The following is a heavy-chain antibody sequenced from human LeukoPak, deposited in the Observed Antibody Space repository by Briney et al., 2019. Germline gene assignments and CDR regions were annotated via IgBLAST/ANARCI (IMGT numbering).Heavy chain of an antibody. D-gene: IGHD3-16*02. V-gene: IGHV4-61*02. J-gene: IGHJ5*02. CDR2: IYTSGST. CDR1: GGSISSGSYY. CDR3: ARAEGYVWGSYRGGWFDP. Sequence: PSQTLSLTCTVSGGSISSGSYYWSWIRQPAGKGLEWMGRIYTSGSTNYNPSLKSGVTISVDTSKNQFSLKLSSVTAADTAVYYCARAEGYVWGSYRGGWFDPWGQGTLVTVSS.